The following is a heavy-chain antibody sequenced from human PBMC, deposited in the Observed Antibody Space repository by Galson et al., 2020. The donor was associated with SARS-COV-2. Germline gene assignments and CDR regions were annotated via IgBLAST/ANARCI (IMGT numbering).Heavy chain of an antibody. J-gene: IGHJ4*02. D-gene: IGHD3-10*01. CDR2: IFFDGSEK. V-gene: IGHV3-33*01. CDR1: GFTFSDHA. Sequence: GESLKISCAASGFTFSDHAMHWVRQAPGKGLEWVAQIFFDGSEKYYGDSVRGRFTISRDSSKNTVYLQMNNLRVDDTAVYYCARDGKSSRVGAFDYWGQGTLLTVSS. CDR3: ARDGKSSRVGAFDY.